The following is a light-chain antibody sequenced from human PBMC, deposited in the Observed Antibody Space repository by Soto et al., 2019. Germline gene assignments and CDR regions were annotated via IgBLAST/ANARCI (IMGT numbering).Light chain of an antibody. CDR2: EVT. CDR3: SSYAGSNNYV. CDR1: SSDVGTYNY. V-gene: IGLV2-8*01. J-gene: IGLJ1*01. Sequence: QSALTQPPSASGSPGQSVTISCTGTSSDVGTYNYVSWYQQHPGKAPKLMIYEVTKRPSGVPDRFSGSRSGNTASLTVSGLQGEDEADYYCSSYAGSNNYVFGTGTKSPS.